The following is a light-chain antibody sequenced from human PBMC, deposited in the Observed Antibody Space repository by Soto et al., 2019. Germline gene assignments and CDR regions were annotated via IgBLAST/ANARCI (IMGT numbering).Light chain of an antibody. V-gene: IGKV3-20*01. J-gene: IGKJ2*01. CDR1: QSVSSSY. CDR3: QQYVSSPRYT. CDR2: GAS. Sequence: EIVLTQSPGTLSLSPGERATLSCRASQSVSSSYLAWYQQKPGQAPRLLIYGASSRATGLPDRFSGSGSGTDFTLTIRRLEPEDFAVYYCQQYVSSPRYTFGQGTKLEIK.